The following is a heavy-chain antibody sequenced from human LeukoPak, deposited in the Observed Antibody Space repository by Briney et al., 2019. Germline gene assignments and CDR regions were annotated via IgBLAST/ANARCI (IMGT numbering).Heavy chain of an antibody. Sequence: GGSLRLSCAASGFTFSTYGMHWVRQAPGKGLEWVAVISYDGSNKYYADSVKGRFTISRDNSKNTLYLQMNSLRAEDTAVYYCAKDPRYYGSGSSIYFQHWGQGTLVTVSS. D-gene: IGHD3-10*01. J-gene: IGHJ1*01. CDR3: AKDPRYYGSGSSIYFQH. V-gene: IGHV3-30*18. CDR2: ISYDGSNK. CDR1: GFTFSTYG.